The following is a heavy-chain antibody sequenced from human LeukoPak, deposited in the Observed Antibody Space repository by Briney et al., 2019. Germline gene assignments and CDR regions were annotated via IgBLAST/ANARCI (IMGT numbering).Heavy chain of an antibody. CDR3: ARVCCSGGSGIGHYYYYGMDV. V-gene: IGHV4-39*07. CDR2: IYYSGST. CDR1: GGSISSSSYY. J-gene: IGHJ6*02. D-gene: IGHD2-15*01. Sequence: SETLSLTCTVSGGSISSSSYYWGWIRQPPGKGLEWIGSIYYSGSTYYNPSLKSRVTISVDTSKNQFSLKLSSVTAADTAVYYCARVCCSGGSGIGHYYYYGMDVWGQGTTVTVSS.